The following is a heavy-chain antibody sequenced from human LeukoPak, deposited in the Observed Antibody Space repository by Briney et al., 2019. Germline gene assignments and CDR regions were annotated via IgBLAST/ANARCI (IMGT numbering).Heavy chain of an antibody. CDR1: GGSISSSSYY. D-gene: IGHD6-13*01. Sequence: PSETLSLTCTVSGGSISSSSYYWGWIRQPPGKGLEWIGSIYYSGSTYYNPSLKSRVTISVDTSKNQFSLKLSSVTAADTAVYYCASGFGKTRYSSSFDYWGQGTLVTVSS. V-gene: IGHV4-39*07. J-gene: IGHJ4*02. CDR3: ASGFGKTRYSSSFDY. CDR2: IYYSGST.